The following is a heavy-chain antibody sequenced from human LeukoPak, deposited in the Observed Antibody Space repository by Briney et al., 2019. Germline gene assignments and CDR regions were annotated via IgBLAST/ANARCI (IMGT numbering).Heavy chain of an antibody. CDR2: INPYSGDT. V-gene: IGHV1-2*02. D-gene: IGHD2-2*01. J-gene: IGHJ6*02. CDR1: GYSFTDYY. Sequence: ASMKVSCKASGYSFTDYYMHWVRQAPGQGLEWMGWINPYSGDTNYARKFQSRVTMTRDTSISTAYMELSRLRSDDTAVFYCARVGGYCTTTSCSYGTDVWGQGTTVTVSS. CDR3: ARVGGYCTTTSCSYGTDV.